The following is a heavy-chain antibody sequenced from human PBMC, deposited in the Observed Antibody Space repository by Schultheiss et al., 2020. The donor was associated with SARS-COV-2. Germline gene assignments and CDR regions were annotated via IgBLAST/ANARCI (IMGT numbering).Heavy chain of an antibody. J-gene: IGHJ4*02. CDR3: AKDPIDERVFDY. Sequence: GGSLRLSCAASGFTFSNAWMSWVRQAPGKGLEWVSYISSSGSTIYYADSVKGRFTISRDNAKNSLYLQMNSLRAEDTAVYYCAKDPIDERVFDYWGQGTLVTVSS. CDR2: ISSSGSTI. D-gene: IGHD1-26*01. V-gene: IGHV3-11*04. CDR1: GFTFSNAW.